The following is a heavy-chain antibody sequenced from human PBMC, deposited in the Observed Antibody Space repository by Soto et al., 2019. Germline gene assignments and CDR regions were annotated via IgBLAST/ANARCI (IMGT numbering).Heavy chain of an antibody. Sequence: VPVKVCCEDPRYSLTGNYMMWVHQANGQGLEWMGWISAYNGNTNYAQKLQGRVTMTTDTSTSTAYMELRSLRSDDTAVYYCARFFTDYDFWSGYWPWGIDVCGQGPTVTVPS. J-gene: IGHJ6*02. CDR1: RYSLTGNY. CDR3: ARFFTDYDFWSGYWPWGIDV. D-gene: IGHD3-3*01. CDR2: ISAYNGNT. V-gene: IGHV1-18*04.